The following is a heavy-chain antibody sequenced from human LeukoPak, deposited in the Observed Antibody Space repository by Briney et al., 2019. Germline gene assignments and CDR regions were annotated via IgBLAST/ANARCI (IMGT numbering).Heavy chain of an antibody. V-gene: IGHV1-8*01. CDR1: GYTFTSYD. Sequence: GPVQVSCKASGYTFTSYDINWVRQATGQGLEWMGWMNSNSGNTGYAQKFQGRVTMTRNTSISTAYMELSSLRSEDTAVYYCARAYGDYSWSGGMDVWGQGTTVTVS. CDR3: ARAYGDYSWSGGMDV. J-gene: IGHJ6*02. D-gene: IGHD4-17*01. CDR2: MNSNSGNT.